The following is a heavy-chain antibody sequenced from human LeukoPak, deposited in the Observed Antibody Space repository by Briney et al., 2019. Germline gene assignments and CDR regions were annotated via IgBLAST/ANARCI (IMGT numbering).Heavy chain of an antibody. CDR2: ISSSGSTI. D-gene: IGHD3-9*01. V-gene: IGHV3-48*03. CDR3: ARSAGYYDILTGYQGGDYFDY. J-gene: IGHJ4*02. Sequence: GGSLRLSCAVSGFTLSSYNMNWVRQAPGKGLEWVSYISSSGSTIYYADSVKGRFTISRDNAKNSLYLQMNSLRAEDTAVYYCARSAGYYDILTGYQGGDYFDYWGQGTLVTVSS. CDR1: GFTLSSYN.